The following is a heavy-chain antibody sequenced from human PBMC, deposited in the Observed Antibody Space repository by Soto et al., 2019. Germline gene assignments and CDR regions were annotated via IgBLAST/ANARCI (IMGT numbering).Heavy chain of an antibody. Sequence: LSLTCTVSGGSISSYYWSWIRQPLGKGLEWIGYIYYSGSTNYNPSLKSRVTISVDTSKNQFSLKLSSVTAADTAVYYCAREGSSTSDAFDIWGQGTMVTVSS. V-gene: IGHV4-59*01. D-gene: IGHD2-2*01. CDR2: IYYSGST. J-gene: IGHJ3*02. CDR3: AREGSSTSDAFDI. CDR1: GGSISSYY.